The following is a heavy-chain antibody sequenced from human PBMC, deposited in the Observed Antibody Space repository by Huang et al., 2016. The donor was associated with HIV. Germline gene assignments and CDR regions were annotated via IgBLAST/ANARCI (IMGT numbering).Heavy chain of an antibody. CDR3: ARGVGNSNRGFDI. Sequence: QVQLVQSGAEMKKSGSSVKVSCKASGGHVSSFSFTGVRQAPGHGLEWRGGINPLQETTDLAQKFRGRVTLTADESTNTAFMELSGLTSQDTAVYYCARGVGNSNRGFDIWGQGTLVTVS. D-gene: IGHD5-18*01. CDR2: INPLQETT. J-gene: IGHJ4*02. V-gene: IGHV1-69*13. CDR1: GGHVSSFS.